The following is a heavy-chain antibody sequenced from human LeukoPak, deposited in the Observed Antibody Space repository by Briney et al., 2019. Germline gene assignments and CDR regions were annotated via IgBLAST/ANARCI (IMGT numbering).Heavy chain of an antibody. CDR1: GYIFTSYW. CDR3: ASLGGYGSGSSYFDY. J-gene: IGHJ4*02. CDR2: IYPGDSDT. Sequence: GESLQISCKGSGYIFTSYWIGWVRQMPGKGLEWMGIIYPGDSDTRYSPSFQGQVTISADKSISTAYLQWSSLKASDTAMYYCASLGGYGSGSSYFDYWGQGTLVTVSS. V-gene: IGHV5-51*01. D-gene: IGHD3-10*01.